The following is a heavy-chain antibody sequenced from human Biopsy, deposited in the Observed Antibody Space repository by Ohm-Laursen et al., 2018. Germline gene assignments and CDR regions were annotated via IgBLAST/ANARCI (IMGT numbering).Heavy chain of an antibody. V-gene: IGHV3-11*01. D-gene: IGHD4-23*01. J-gene: IGHJ6*02. Sequence: GSLRLSCTASGFSFRDYHMRRIRPAPGRGLAWVSYISGGGTIYYGDSMKGRVTISRDNAKNSLYLQMHSLRPEDTAVYYCARDTRWSPYGMDVWGQGTTVTVSS. CDR2: ISGGGTI. CDR1: GFSFRDYH. CDR3: ARDTRWSPYGMDV.